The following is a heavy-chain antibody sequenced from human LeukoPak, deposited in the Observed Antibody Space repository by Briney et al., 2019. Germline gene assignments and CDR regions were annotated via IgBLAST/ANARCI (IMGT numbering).Heavy chain of an antibody. Sequence: PSETLSLTCTVSGGSMNSYYWIWVRQPAGKGLEWIGRMYMSGATNYNPSLRSRVTMSLDTSNNHFSLQLSSVTAADTAVYYCARQYIRSAKYYYALDVWGQGTTVTVSS. V-gene: IGHV4-4*07. D-gene: IGHD1-1*01. CDR3: ARQYIRSAKYYYALDV. CDR1: GGSMNSYY. CDR2: MYMSGAT. J-gene: IGHJ6*02.